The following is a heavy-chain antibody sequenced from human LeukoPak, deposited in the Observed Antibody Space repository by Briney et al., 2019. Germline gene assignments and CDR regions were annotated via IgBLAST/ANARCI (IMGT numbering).Heavy chain of an antibody. J-gene: IGHJ4*02. CDR2: IYYSGST. CDR3: ARDRGSYYTHFDY. CDR1: GYSISSGYY. Sequence: SSETLSLTCTVSGYSISSGYYWSWIRQPPGKGLEWIGYIYYSGSTNYNPSLKSRVTISVDTSKNQFSLKLSSVTAADTAVYYCARDRGSYYTHFDYWGQGTLVTVSS. D-gene: IGHD1-26*01. V-gene: IGHV4-61*01.